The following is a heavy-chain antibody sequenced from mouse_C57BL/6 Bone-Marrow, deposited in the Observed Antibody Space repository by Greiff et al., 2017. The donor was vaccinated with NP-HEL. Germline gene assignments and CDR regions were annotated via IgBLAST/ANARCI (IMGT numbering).Heavy chain of an antibody. CDR3: AREMGYGNYEDAMDY. J-gene: IGHJ4*01. Sequence: EVHLVESGGGLVKPGGSLKLSCAASGFTFSSYAMSWVRQTPETRLEWVATISDGGSYTYYPDNVKGRFTISRDNAKNNLYLQMSHLKSEDTAMYYCAREMGYGNYEDAMDYWGQGTSVTVSS. CDR1: GFTFSSYA. D-gene: IGHD2-10*02. V-gene: IGHV5-4*01. CDR2: ISDGGSYT.